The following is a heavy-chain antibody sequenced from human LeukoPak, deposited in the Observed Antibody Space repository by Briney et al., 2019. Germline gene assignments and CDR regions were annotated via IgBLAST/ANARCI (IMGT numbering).Heavy chain of an antibody. V-gene: IGHV4-59*01. CDR3: ARVSGEYSGYDNYYYYYMDV. Sequence: SETLSLTCTVSGGSISSYYWSWIRQPPGKGLEWIGYIYYSGSTNYNPSLKSRVTISVDTSKNQFSLKLSSVTAADTAVYYCARVSGEYSGYDNYYYYYMDVWGKGTTVTISS. J-gene: IGHJ6*03. CDR2: IYYSGST. D-gene: IGHD5-12*01. CDR1: GGSISSYY.